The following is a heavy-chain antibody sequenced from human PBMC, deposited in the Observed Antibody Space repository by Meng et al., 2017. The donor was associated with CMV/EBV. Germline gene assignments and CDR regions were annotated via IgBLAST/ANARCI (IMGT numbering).Heavy chain of an antibody. CDR3: ARMPRDGYNYIDY. Sequence: QVQLGQSGAGVKKPGSSGKVSCKASGGTFSSYAISWVRQAPGQGLEWMGGIIPIFGTANYAQKFQGRVTITADESTSTAYMELSSLRSEDTAVYYCARMPRDGYNYIDYWGQGTLVTVSS. V-gene: IGHV1-69*12. D-gene: IGHD5-24*01. CDR1: GGTFSSYA. J-gene: IGHJ4*02. CDR2: IIPIFGTA.